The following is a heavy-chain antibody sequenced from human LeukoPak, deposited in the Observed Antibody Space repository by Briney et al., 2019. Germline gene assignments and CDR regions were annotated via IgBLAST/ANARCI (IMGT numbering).Heavy chain of an antibody. Sequence: GESLKISCKGSGYSFTSYWIGWVRQMPGKGLEWMGIIYPGDSDTRYSPSFQGQVTISADKSISTAYLQMNSLKTEDTAVYYCTRAGKMIVPAAYFDYWGQGTLVTVSS. CDR2: IYPGDSDT. CDR1: GYSFTSYW. D-gene: IGHD2-2*01. CDR3: TRAGKMIVPAAYFDY. V-gene: IGHV5-51*01. J-gene: IGHJ4*02.